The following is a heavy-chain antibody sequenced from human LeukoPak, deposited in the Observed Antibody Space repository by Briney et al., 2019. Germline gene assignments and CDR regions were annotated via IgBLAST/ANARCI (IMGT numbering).Heavy chain of an antibody. J-gene: IGHJ4*02. V-gene: IGHV4-38-2*02. CDR3: ASSHDSGGYSSFGY. CDR1: GYSISSGYY. CDR2: IYHSGST. Sequence: PSETLSLTCTVSGYSISSGYYWGWIRQPPGKGLEWIGSIYHSGSTYYNPSLKSRVTISVDTSKNQFSLKLSSVTAADTAVYYCASSHDSGGYSSFGYWGQGTLVTVSS. D-gene: IGHD3-22*01.